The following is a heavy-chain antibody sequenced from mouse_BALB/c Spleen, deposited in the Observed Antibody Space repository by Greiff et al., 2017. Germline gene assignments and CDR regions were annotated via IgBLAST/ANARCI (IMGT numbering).Heavy chain of an antibody. J-gene: IGHJ4*01. Sequence: VQLQQSGAALVKPGASVKLSCTASGFNIKDTYMHWVKQRPEQGLEWIGRIDPANGNTKYDPKFQGKATITADTSSNTAYLQLSSLTSEDTAVYYCARSGSSSYAMDYWGQGTSVTVSS. D-gene: IGHD1-1*01. CDR2: IDPANGNT. CDR3: ARSGSSSYAMDY. CDR1: GFNIKDTY. V-gene: IGHV14-3*02.